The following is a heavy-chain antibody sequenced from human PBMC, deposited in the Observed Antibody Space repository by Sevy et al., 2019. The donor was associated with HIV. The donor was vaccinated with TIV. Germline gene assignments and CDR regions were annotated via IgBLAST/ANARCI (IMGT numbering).Heavy chain of an antibody. V-gene: IGHV3-7*01. CDR1: GFTFISYW. D-gene: IGHD3-3*01. Sequence: GGSLRLSCAASGFTFISYWMSWVRQAPGKGLEWVASIKQDGSETYYVDSVKGRFTISRDNVQNSLFLQMSSLRAEDTAVYYCARLEYDYWSGYRPAFYSWGQGALVTVSS. CDR3: ARLEYDYWSGYRPAFYS. J-gene: IGHJ4*02. CDR2: IKQDGSET.